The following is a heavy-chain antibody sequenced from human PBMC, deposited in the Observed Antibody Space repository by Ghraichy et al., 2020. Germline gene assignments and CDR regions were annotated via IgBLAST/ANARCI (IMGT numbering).Heavy chain of an antibody. CDR3: VRLESFYDSSGYYYY. D-gene: IGHD3-22*01. V-gene: IGHV4-39*01. CDR2: IYYRGDT. CDR1: GGSISSGSHY. Sequence: SQTLSLTCTVSGGSISSGSHYWGWIRQPPGRGPEWIGNIYYRGDTYYNPSLKSRVTISIDASNNQFSLKLNSVTAADTAVYYCVRLESFYDSSGYYYYWGQGTLVTVSS. J-gene: IGHJ4*02.